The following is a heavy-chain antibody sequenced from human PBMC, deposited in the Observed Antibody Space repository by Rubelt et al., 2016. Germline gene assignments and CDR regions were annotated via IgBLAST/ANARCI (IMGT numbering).Heavy chain of an antibody. V-gene: IGHV4-38-2*01. CDR3: ARTTREGNNDAVPGD. CDR2: INYSGNT. D-gene: IGHD5-24*01. J-gene: IGHJ4*02. CDR1: GFTFSNYA. Sequence: VQLLESGGGLVQPGGSLRLSCAASGFTFSNYAMIWVRQAPGRGLEWIGSINYSGNTYYHPSLRSRIPMSVDTSNNQFALNRNSGTAADTGVYYCARTTREGNNDAVPGDWGQGTLVTVSS.